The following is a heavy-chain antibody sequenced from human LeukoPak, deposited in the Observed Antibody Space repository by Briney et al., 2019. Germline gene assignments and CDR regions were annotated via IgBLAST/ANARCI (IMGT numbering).Heavy chain of an antibody. D-gene: IGHD3-10*01. V-gene: IGHV4-59*01. Sequence: SETLSLTCTVSGGSISSYYWSWIRQPPGKGLEWIGYIYYSGSTNYNPSLKSRVTISVDTSKNQFSLKLSSVTAADTAVYYCARALLWFGGQNGMDVWGQGTTVTVSS. J-gene: IGHJ6*02. CDR3: ARALLWFGGQNGMDV. CDR2: IYYSGST. CDR1: GGSISSYY.